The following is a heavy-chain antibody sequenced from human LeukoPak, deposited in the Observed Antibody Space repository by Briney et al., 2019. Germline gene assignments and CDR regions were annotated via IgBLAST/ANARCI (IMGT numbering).Heavy chain of an antibody. V-gene: IGHV1-2*06. D-gene: IGHD2-15*01. Sequence: ASVKVSCKASGYTFTGYYMHWVRQAPGQGLEWMGRINPNSGGTNYAQKFQGRVTMTRDTSISTAYMELSRLRSDDTAVYYCARELEGYCSGGSCYDPDAFDIWGQGTMVTVSS. CDR2: INPNSGGT. CDR3: ARELEGYCSGGSCYDPDAFDI. J-gene: IGHJ3*02. CDR1: GYTFTGYY.